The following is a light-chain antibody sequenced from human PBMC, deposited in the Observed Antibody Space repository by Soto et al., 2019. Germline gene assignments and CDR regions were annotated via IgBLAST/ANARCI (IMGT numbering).Light chain of an antibody. J-gene: IGKJ2*01. CDR2: GAS. CDR1: HSVSSRY. V-gene: IGKV3-20*01. Sequence: EIVLTQSPGTLSLSPGERATLSCRASHSVSSRYLAWYQQKPGQAPRLLIYGASSRATGIPDRFSGSGSGTDFPLTISRLEPEDLAVYYCQQYGSSPPYTFGQGTKLEIK. CDR3: QQYGSSPPYT.